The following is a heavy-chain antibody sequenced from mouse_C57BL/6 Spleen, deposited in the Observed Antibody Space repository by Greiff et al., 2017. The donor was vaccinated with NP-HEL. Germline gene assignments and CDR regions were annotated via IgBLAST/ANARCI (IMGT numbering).Heavy chain of an antibody. J-gene: IGHJ2*01. V-gene: IGHV1-64*01. CDR3: AHYDGSSYEYYFDY. CDR1: GYTFTSYW. CDR2: IHPNSGST. D-gene: IGHD1-1*01. Sequence: QVQLQQPGAELVKPGASVKLSCKAYGYTFTSYWMHWVKQRPGQGLEWIGMIHPNSGSTNYNEKFKSKATLTVDKSSSTAYMQLSSLTSEDAAVYYCAHYDGSSYEYYFDYWGQGTTLTVSS.